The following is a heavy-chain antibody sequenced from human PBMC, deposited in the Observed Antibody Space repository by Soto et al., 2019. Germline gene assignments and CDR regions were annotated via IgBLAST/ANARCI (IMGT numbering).Heavy chain of an antibody. J-gene: IGHJ2*01. CDR2: INHSGST. V-gene: IGHV4-34*01. D-gene: IGHD6-6*01. CDR3: ARCRISARPVWYFAL. CDR1: GGSFSGYY. Sequence: SETLSLTCAVYGGSFSGYYWSWIRQPPGKGLEWIGEINHSGSTNYNPSLKSRVTISVDTSKNQFSLKLSSVTAADTAVYYCARCRISARPVWYFALWGRGTLVTVSS.